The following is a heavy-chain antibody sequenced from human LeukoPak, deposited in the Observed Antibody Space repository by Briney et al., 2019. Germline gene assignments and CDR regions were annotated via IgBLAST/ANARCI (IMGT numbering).Heavy chain of an antibody. CDR1: AFTFTTYS. D-gene: IGHD3-22*01. CDR2: ISISSNTI. CDR3: ASLIPYYYDSSTYSPGDY. J-gene: IGHJ4*02. Sequence: GGSLRLSCAASAFTFTTYSMNWVRQAPGKGLEWLSYISISSNTIYYADSVKGRFTISRDNAKNSLYLQMNSLRAEDTAVYYCASLIPYYYDSSTYSPGDYWGQGTLVTVSS. V-gene: IGHV3-48*01.